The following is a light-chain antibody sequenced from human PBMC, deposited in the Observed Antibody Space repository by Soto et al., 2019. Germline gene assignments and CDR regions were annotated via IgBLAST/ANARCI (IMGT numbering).Light chain of an antibody. J-gene: IGKJ1*01. Sequence: EIVLTQSPGTLSLSPGERATLSCRASQSVSSSYLAWYQQKPGQAPRLLIYGASSRATGIPDRFSGSGSGTDFTLTISRLEPEDFAVYYCQQYGSSPWTFCQGNKLEIK. CDR3: QQYGSSPWT. CDR1: QSVSSSY. V-gene: IGKV3-20*01. CDR2: GAS.